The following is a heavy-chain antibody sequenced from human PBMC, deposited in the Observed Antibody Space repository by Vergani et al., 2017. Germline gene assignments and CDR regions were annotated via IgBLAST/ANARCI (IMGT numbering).Heavy chain of an antibody. D-gene: IGHD3-9*01. V-gene: IGHV4-39*01. CDR3: ARTESFILRYFHGAL. Sequence: QLHLQESGPGLVKPSETLSLTCTFSGGSIPSSSYYWGWIRQPPGKGLEWIGNIYHSGGAYYNPSLKGRVTISVDTSKNQFSLEVTSVTAADTAIYFCARTESFILRYFHGALWGQGTLVTGSS. CDR1: GGSIPSSSYY. CDR2: IYHSGGA. J-gene: IGHJ4*03.